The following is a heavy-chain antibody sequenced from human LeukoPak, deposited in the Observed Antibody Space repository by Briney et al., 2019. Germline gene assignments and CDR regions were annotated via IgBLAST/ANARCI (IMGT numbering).Heavy chain of an antibody. D-gene: IGHD3-10*01. Sequence: ASVKVSCKASGYTFTSYYMHWVRQAPGQGLEWMGIINPSGGSTSYAQKFQGRVTMTRDTSTSTVYMELSSLRSEDTAVYYCATGPLVRGVPRYMDVWGKGTTVTVSS. V-gene: IGHV1-46*01. CDR3: ATGPLVRGVPRYMDV. J-gene: IGHJ6*03. CDR2: INPSGGST. CDR1: GYTFTSYY.